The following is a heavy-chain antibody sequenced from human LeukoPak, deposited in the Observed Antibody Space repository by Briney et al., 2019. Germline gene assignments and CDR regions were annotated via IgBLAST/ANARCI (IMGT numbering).Heavy chain of an antibody. CDR1: GNGFFAYW. Sequence: GESLKISCKGSGNGFFAYWIAWVRQMPGKGLEWMGIVYPDDAKTAYSPSFQGQVTISADKSVSTAYLQWSSLKASDTAMYYCVRFGCSTFSKATFDYWGQGTLVSVSS. CDR3: VRFGCSTFSKATFDY. D-gene: IGHD3-16*01. CDR2: VYPDDAKT. V-gene: IGHV5-51*01. J-gene: IGHJ4*02.